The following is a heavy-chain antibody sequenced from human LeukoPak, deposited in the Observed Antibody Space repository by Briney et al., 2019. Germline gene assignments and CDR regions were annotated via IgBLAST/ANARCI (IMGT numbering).Heavy chain of an antibody. J-gene: IGHJ3*02. CDR1: GGSFSGYY. V-gene: IGHV4-34*01. Sequence: SETLSLTCAVYGGSFSGYYWSWIRQPPGKGLEWTGEINHSGSTNYNPSLKSRVTISVDTSKNRFSLKLSSVTAADTAVYYCARDYAFDIWGQGTMVTVSS. CDR3: ARDYAFDI. CDR2: INHSGST.